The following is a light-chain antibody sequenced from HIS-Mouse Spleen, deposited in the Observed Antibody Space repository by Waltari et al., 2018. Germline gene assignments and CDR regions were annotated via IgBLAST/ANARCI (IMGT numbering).Light chain of an antibody. V-gene: IGKV4-1*01. Sequence: DIVMTQSPDSLAVSLGETAIINCKSSQSVLYSSNNKNYLAWYQQKPGQPPKLLIYWASTRESGVPDRFSGSGSGTDFTLTISSLQAEDVAVYYCQQYYSTPLTFGGGTKEEIK. CDR1: QSVLYSSNNKNY. CDR2: WAS. J-gene: IGKJ4*01. CDR3: QQYYSTPLT.